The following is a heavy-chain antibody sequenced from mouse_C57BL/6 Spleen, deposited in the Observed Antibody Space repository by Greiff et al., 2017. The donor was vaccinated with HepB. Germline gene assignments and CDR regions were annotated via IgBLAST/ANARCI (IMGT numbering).Heavy chain of an antibody. D-gene: IGHD1-1*01. J-gene: IGHJ2*01. CDR2: IDPETGGT. Sequence: QVQLQQSGAELVRPGASVTLSCKASGYTFTDYEMHWVKQTPVHGLEWIGAIDPETGGTAYNQKFKGKAILTADKSSSTAYMELRSLTSEDSAVYYCTRSNYGSLFDYWGQGTTLTVSS. CDR1: GYTFTDYE. V-gene: IGHV1-15*01. CDR3: TRSNYGSLFDY.